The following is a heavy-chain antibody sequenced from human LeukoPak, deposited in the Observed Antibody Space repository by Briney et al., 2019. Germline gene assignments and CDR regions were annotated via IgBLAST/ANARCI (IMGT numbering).Heavy chain of an antibody. CDR3: AASDGDYGDFIYYSYMDV. J-gene: IGHJ6*03. CDR1: GGSFSSYF. Sequence: SETLSLTCTVSGGSFSSYFWSWIRQPPGKGLEWIGYIYSSGSTNYNPSLKSRVTISLDTSKNQFSLKLSSVTAADTAVYYCAASDGDYGDFIYYSYMDVWGKGTTVTVSS. CDR2: IYSSGST. V-gene: IGHV4-4*09. D-gene: IGHD4-17*01.